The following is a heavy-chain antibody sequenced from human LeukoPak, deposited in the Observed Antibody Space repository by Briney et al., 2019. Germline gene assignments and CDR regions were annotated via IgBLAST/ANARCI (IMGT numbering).Heavy chain of an antibody. Sequence: SETLSLTCAVYGGSFSGYYWSWIRQPPGKGLEWIGEINHSGSTNYNPSLKSRVTISVDTSKNQFSLKLSSVTAADTAVYYCARGGPAAVHVRGWFDPWGQGTLVTVSS. V-gene: IGHV4-34*01. CDR2: INHSGST. CDR1: GGSFSGYY. J-gene: IGHJ5*02. D-gene: IGHD3-10*02. CDR3: ARGGPAAVHVRGWFDP.